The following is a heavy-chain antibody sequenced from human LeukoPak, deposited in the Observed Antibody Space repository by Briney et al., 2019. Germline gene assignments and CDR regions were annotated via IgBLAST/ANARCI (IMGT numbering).Heavy chain of an antibody. CDR1: GFTFSSYS. Sequence: AGGSLRLSCAASGFTFSSYSMNWVRQAPGKGLEWVSYISSSSSTIYYADSVKGRFTISRDNANNSLYLQMNSLRAEDTAVYYCARLPGYCSGGSCSTYFDYWGQGTLVTVSS. CDR2: ISSSSSTI. D-gene: IGHD2-15*01. CDR3: ARLPGYCSGGSCSTYFDY. V-gene: IGHV3-48*01. J-gene: IGHJ4*02.